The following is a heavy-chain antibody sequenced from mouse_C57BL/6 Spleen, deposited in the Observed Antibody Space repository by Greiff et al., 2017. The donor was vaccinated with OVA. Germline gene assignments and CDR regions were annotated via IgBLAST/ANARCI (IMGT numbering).Heavy chain of an antibody. V-gene: IGHV1-69*01. D-gene: IGHD1-1*01. Sequence: QVQLQQPGAELVMPGASVKLSCKASGYTFTSYWMHWVKQRPGQGLEWIGEIDPSDSYTNYNQKFKGKSTLTVDKSSSTAYMQLSSLTSEDSAVYCCARRSYGSSYWYFDVWGTGTTVTVSS. CDR1: GYTFTSYW. J-gene: IGHJ1*03. CDR2: IDPSDSYT. CDR3: ARRSYGSSYWYFDV.